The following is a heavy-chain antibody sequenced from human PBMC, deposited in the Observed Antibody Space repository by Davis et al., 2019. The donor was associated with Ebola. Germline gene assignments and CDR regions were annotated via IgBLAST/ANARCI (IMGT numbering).Heavy chain of an antibody. Sequence: MPSETLSLTFAVYGGSFSGYYWSWIRQPPGKGLEWIGEINHSGSTNYNPSLKSRVTISVDTSKNQFSLKLSSVTAADTAVYYCARALSSSWYSDDAFDIWGQGTMVTVSS. J-gene: IGHJ3*02. CDR1: GGSFSGYY. CDR3: ARALSSSWYSDDAFDI. D-gene: IGHD6-13*01. V-gene: IGHV4-34*01. CDR2: INHSGST.